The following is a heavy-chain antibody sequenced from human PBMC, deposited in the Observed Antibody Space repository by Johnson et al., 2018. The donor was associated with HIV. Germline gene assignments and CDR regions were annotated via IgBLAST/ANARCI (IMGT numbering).Heavy chain of an antibody. D-gene: IGHD1-26*01. V-gene: IGHV3-7*05. CDR1: GFTFSSYW. J-gene: IGHJ3*02. CDR3: ATFGGGSFHAFDI. Sequence: MLLVESGGGLVQPGGSLRLSCAASGFTFSSYWMGWVRQAPGKGLEWVANITQDGRVNYYVDSLKGRFTISSDNAKNSLTPQMNSLRAEDTAVYYCATFGGGSFHAFDIWGQGTMVTVSS. CDR2: ITQDGRVN.